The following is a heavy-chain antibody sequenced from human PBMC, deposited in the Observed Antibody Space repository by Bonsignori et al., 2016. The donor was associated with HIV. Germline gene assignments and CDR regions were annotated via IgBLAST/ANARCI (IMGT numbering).Heavy chain of an antibody. CDR2: ISAYNGNT. Sequence: WVRQAPGQGLEWMGWISAYNGNTNYAQKLQGRVTMTTDTSTSTAYMELRSLRSDDTAVYYCARVSWSGYPDAFDIWGQGTMVTVSS. CDR3: ARVSWSGYPDAFDI. J-gene: IGHJ3*02. V-gene: IGHV1-18*01. D-gene: IGHD3-3*01.